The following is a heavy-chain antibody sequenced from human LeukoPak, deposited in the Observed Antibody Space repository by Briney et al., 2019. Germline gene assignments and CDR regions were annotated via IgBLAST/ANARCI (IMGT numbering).Heavy chain of an antibody. J-gene: IGHJ4*02. CDR3: ARDMATDYFDY. D-gene: IGHD5-24*01. Sequence: GRSLRLSCAASGFTFSRHGMHWVRQAPGKGLEWVAVIWYDGSNRYYADSVKGRFTISRDNSKNTLYLQVNSLRAEDTAVYYCARDMATDYFDYWGQGTLVPVSS. CDR2: IWYDGSNR. V-gene: IGHV3-33*01. CDR1: GFTFSRHG.